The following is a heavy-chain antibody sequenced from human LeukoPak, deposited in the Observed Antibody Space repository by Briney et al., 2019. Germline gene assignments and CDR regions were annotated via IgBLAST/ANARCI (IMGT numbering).Heavy chain of an antibody. J-gene: IGHJ4*02. D-gene: IGHD3-10*01. V-gene: IGHV1-8*02. Sequence: GASVKVSCKASGYIFTSYDINWVRQATGQGLEWMGWMNPNSGNTGYAQKFQGRVTMTRNTSISTAYMELSSLRSEDTAVYYCARGTRTYYYGSGSYYPDYWGQGTLVTVSS. CDR1: GYIFTSYD. CDR2: MNPNSGNT. CDR3: ARGTRTYYYGSGSYYPDY.